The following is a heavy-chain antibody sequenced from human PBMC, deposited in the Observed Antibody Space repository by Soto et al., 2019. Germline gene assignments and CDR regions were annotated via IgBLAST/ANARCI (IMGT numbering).Heavy chain of an antibody. V-gene: IGHV4-34*01. D-gene: IGHD5-12*01. Sequence: ASETLSLTCAVYGGSFSGYYWSWIRQPPGKGLEWIGEINHSGSTNYNPSLKSRVTISVDTSKNQFSLKLSSVTAADTAVYYCARGREWPRFLRWAPPQYYYYGMDVWGQGTTVTVSS. J-gene: IGHJ6*02. CDR3: ARGREWPRFLRWAPPQYYYYGMDV. CDR1: GGSFSGYY. CDR2: INHSGST.